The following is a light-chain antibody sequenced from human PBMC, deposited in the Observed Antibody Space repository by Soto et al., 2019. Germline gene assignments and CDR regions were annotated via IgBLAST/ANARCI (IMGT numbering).Light chain of an antibody. CDR3: QQHSNGPIT. CDR1: QSVSKY. V-gene: IGKV3-11*01. J-gene: IGKJ5*01. CDR2: DAS. Sequence: EIVLTQSPATLSLSPGERATLSCRTSQSVSKYFAGYQQKPGRAPRLLLYDASSRATGSPPRFIGSGYGTDCTLTISSLEHEDFAIYYGQQHSNGPITCGQGTRLELK.